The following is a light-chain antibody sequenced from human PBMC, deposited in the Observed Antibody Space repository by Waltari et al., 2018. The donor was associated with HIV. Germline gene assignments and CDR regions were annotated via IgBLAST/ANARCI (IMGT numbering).Light chain of an antibody. CDR3: QVWDTNTVV. Sequence: SYALTQPLSVSVALGQTATIPCGGNNIGIKNVHWYQQKPAQAPVLVIYKDTNRPSGIPGRFSGSNSGNTATLTIARVQAEDEADYYCQVWDTNTVVFGGRTKLSVL. CDR1: NIGIKN. V-gene: IGLV3-9*01. J-gene: IGLJ2*01. CDR2: KDT.